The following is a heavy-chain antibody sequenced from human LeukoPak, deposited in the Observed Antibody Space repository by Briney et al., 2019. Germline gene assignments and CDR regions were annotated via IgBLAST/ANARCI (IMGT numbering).Heavy chain of an antibody. V-gene: IGHV1-8*01. CDR2: MNPNSGNT. Sequence: GASVKVSCKASGYTFTSYDINWVRQATGQGLEWMGWMNPNSGNTGYAQKFQGRVTMTRNTSISTAYMELSSLRSEDTAVYYYARARATWIQPPDPWGQGTLVTVSS. D-gene: IGHD5-18*01. CDR3: ARARATWIQPPDP. J-gene: IGHJ5*02. CDR1: GYTFTSYD.